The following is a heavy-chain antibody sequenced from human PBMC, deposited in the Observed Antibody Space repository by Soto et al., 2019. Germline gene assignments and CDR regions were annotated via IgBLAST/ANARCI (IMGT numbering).Heavy chain of an antibody. J-gene: IGHJ4*02. D-gene: IGHD6-19*01. CDR2: TYYASKWIN. Sequence: SQTLSLTCAISGDSVSMNSAGWNWIRQAPSRGLEWLGRTYYASKWINDYAVSVKSRMTINVDTSKNHFSLQLNSVTPEDTAVYYCARGWLATNLDYWGQGTLVTVSS. V-gene: IGHV6-1*01. CDR1: GDSVSMNSAG. CDR3: ARGWLATNLDY.